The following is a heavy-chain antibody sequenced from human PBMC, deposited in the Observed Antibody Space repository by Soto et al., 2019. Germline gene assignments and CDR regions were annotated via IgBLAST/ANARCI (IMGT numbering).Heavy chain of an antibody. CDR2: IRSSGNRT. V-gene: IGHV3-23*01. J-gene: IGHJ3*02. D-gene: IGHD3-3*01. CDR1: GFTCSSYG. Sequence: PGGSLRLSCAASGFTCSSYGMNWVRQAPGKGLEWVSGIRSSGNRTDYADSAKGRFAISRDNSKYTLYLQMNSLRAEDTAIYYCARFGSGSDAFDIWGQGTMVTVSS. CDR3: ARFGSGSDAFDI.